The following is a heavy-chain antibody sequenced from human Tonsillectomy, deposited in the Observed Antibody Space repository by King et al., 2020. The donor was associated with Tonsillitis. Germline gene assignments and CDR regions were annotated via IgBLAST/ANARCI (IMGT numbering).Heavy chain of an antibody. Sequence: QLVQSGGGLIQPGGSLRLSCAASGFTFSRYSMNWVRQAPGKGLEWVSYISSSSSTIYYADSVKGRFTISRDNAKNSLYLQMNSLRADDTAVYYCARDVGALELLFDYWGQGILVTVSS. J-gene: IGHJ4*02. CDR1: GFTFSRYS. D-gene: IGHD3-3*01. CDR2: ISSSSSTI. CDR3: ARDVGALELLFDY. V-gene: IGHV3-48*01.